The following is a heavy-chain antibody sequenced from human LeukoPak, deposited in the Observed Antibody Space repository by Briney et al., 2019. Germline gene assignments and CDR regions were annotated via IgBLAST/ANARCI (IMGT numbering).Heavy chain of an antibody. CDR1: GGSFSGYY. V-gene: IGHV4-34*01. Sequence: SETLSLTCAVYGGSFSGYYWGWIRQPPGKGLEWIGEINHSGSTNYNPSLKSRVTISVDTSKNRFSLKLRSVTAADTAVYYCARTTTVRGTYYMDVWGKGTTVTVSS. J-gene: IGHJ6*03. D-gene: IGHD3-10*01. CDR2: INHSGST. CDR3: ARTTTVRGTYYMDV.